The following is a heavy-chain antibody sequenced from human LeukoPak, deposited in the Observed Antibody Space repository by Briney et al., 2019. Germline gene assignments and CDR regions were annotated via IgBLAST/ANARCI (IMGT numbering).Heavy chain of an antibody. CDR3: ARGAFGVFPPATYYYYMDV. J-gene: IGHJ6*03. D-gene: IGHD3-3*01. CDR2: IIPIFGTA. V-gene: IGHV1-69*13. Sequence: SVKVSCKASGGTFGRYVISWVRQAPGQGLEWMGGIIPIFGTANYAQKFQGRVTITADEPTITAYMELSSLRSEDTAVYYCARGAFGVFPPATYYYYMDVWGKGTTVTVSS. CDR1: GGTFGRYV.